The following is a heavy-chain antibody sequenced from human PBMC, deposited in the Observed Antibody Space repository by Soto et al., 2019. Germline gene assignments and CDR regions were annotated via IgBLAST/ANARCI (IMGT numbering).Heavy chain of an antibody. CDR1: GGTFSSYA. Sequence: QVQLVQSGAEVKKPGSSVKVSCKASGGTFSSYAISWVRQAPGQGLEWMGGIIPIFGTANYAQKFQGRVTITADESTSTAYMELGSLRSEDTAVYYCARVLGYDYVWGSYRFDPWGQGTLVTVSS. V-gene: IGHV1-69*01. CDR2: IIPIFGTA. J-gene: IGHJ5*02. D-gene: IGHD3-16*02. CDR3: ARVLGYDYVWGSYRFDP.